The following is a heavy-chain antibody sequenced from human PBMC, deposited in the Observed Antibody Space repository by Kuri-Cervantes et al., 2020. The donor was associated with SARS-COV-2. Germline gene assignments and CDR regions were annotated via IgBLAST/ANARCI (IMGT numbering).Heavy chain of an antibody. CDR2: ISYDGSNK. Sequence: GGSLRLSCAASGFTFSSYWMSWVRQAPGKGLEWVAVISYDGSNKYYADSVKGRFTISRDNSKNTLYLQMNSLRAEDTAVYYCARAWGGSYLVGFDYWGQGTLVTVSS. CDR1: GFTFSSYW. D-gene: IGHD1-26*01. CDR3: ARAWGGSYLVGFDY. V-gene: IGHV3-30-3*01. J-gene: IGHJ4*02.